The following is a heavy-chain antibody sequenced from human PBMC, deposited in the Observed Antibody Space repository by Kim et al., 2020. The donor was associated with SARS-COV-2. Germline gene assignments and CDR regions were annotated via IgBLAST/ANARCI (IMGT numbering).Heavy chain of an antibody. Sequence: SETLSLTCTVSGGSISSSSYYWGWIRQPPGKGLEWIGSIYYSGSTYYNPSLKSRVTISVDTSKNQFSLKLSSVTAADTAVYYCARDPAYGDYGLDYWGQGTLVTVSS. CDR1: GGSISSSSYY. J-gene: IGHJ4*02. D-gene: IGHD4-17*01. CDR3: ARDPAYGDYGLDY. V-gene: IGHV4-39*07. CDR2: IYYSGST.